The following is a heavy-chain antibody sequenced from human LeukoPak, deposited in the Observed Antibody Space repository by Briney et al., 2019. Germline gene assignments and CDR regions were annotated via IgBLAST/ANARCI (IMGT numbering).Heavy chain of an antibody. Sequence: KASETLSLTCTASGGSISSYYWSWIRQPPGKGLEWIGYIYYSGSTNYNPSLKSRVTISVDTSKNQFSLKLSSVTAADTAVYYCARDLEYYYDSSGYYYGAFDIWGRGTMVTVSS. CDR1: GGSISSYY. V-gene: IGHV4-59*01. J-gene: IGHJ3*02. CDR2: IYYSGST. CDR3: ARDLEYYYDSSGYYYGAFDI. D-gene: IGHD3-22*01.